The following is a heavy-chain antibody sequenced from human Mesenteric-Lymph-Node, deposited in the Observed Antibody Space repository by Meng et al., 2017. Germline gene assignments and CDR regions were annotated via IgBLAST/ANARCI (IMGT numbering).Heavy chain of an antibody. CDR2: INPNSGGT. J-gene: IGHJ3*02. D-gene: IGHD3-3*01. Sequence: ASVKVSCKASGYTFTGYYMHWVRQAPGQGLEWMGRINPNSGGTNYAQKFQGRVTMTRDTSTSTVYMELSSLRSEDTAVYYCARARSDYDFWSGYPITDAFDIWGQGTMVTVSS. V-gene: IGHV1-2*06. CDR1: GYTFTGYY. CDR3: ARARSDYDFWSGYPITDAFDI.